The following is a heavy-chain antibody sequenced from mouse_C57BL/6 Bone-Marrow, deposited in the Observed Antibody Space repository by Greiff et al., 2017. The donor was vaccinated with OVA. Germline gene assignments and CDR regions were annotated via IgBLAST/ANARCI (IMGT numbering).Heavy chain of an antibody. CDR1: GYSINSGYY. V-gene: IGHV3-6*01. CDR2: ISYDGSN. Sequence: EVHLVESGPGLVKPSQSLSLTCSVTGYSINSGYYWNWIRQFPGNKLEWMGYISYDGSNNYNPSLKNRIAITRDTSKNQFCLKLNSVTTEDTATYYCAREGNLYAMDYWGQGTSVTVSS. J-gene: IGHJ4*01. CDR3: AREGNLYAMDY.